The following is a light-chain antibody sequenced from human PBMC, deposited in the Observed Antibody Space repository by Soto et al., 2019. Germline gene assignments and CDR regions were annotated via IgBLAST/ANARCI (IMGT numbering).Light chain of an antibody. Sequence: QSALTQPPSVSAAPGQTVTISCSGSRSNIGNNYVSWYQQLPGTAPKLLIYDNNKRPSGIPDRFSGSKSGTSATLGITGLQTGDEADYYCGTWDSSLSAAVFGGGTQLTVL. CDR3: GTWDSSLSAAV. J-gene: IGLJ7*01. CDR1: RSNIGNNY. CDR2: DNN. V-gene: IGLV1-51*01.